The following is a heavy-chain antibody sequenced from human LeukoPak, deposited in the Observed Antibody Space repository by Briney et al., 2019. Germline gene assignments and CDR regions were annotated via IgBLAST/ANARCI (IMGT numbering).Heavy chain of an antibody. J-gene: IGHJ6*02. CDR1: GFTFSSYG. Sequence: PGGSLRLSCAASGFTFSSYGMHWVRQAPGKGLEWVAVIWYDGSNKYYADSVKGRFTISRDNPKNTLYLQMNSLRAEDTAVYYCARDSTYSSGWYLPYYYYYGMDVWGQGTTVTVSS. CDR2: IWYDGSNK. D-gene: IGHD6-19*01. CDR3: ARDSTYSSGWYLPYYYYYGMDV. V-gene: IGHV3-33*01.